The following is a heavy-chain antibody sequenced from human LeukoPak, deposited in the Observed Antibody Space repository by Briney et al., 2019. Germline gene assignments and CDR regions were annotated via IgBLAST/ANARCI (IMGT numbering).Heavy chain of an antibody. CDR1: GFTFSDYY. V-gene: IGHV3-11*01. CDR2: ISSSGSTI. J-gene: IGHJ3*02. Sequence: GGSLRLSCAASGFTFSDYYMSWIRQAPGKGLEWVSYISSSGSTIYYADSVKGRFTISRDNAKNSLYLQMNSLRAEDTAVYYCARDYFGPGKWFGERRYAFDIWGQGTMVTVSS. D-gene: IGHD3-10*01. CDR3: ARDYFGPGKWFGERRYAFDI.